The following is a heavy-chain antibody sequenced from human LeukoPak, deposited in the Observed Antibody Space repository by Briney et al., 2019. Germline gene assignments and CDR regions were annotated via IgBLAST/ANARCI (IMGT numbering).Heavy chain of an antibody. V-gene: IGHV3-48*03. CDR3: ARVDVGATSDY. CDR2: ISSSGSTI. Sequence: GGSLRLSCAASGFTFSSYEMNWVRQAPGKGLEWVSYISSSGSTIYYADSVKGRFTISRDNAKNSLYLQMNSLRAEDTAVYYCARVDVGATSDYWGQRTLVTVSS. J-gene: IGHJ4*02. CDR1: GFTFSSYE. D-gene: IGHD1-26*01.